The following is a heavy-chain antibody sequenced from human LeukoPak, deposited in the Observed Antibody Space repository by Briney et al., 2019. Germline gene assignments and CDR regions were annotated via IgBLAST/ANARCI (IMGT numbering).Heavy chain of an antibody. CDR3: AKDFWSATYYFDY. CDR2: ISYDGSNK. J-gene: IGHJ4*02. D-gene: IGHD3-3*01. Sequence: SGGSLRLSCAASGLTFSGYDIHWVRQAPGKGLEWVAVISYDGSNKYYADSVKGRFTISRDNSKNTLYLQMNSLRAEDTAVYYCAKDFWSATYYFDYWGQGTLVTVSS. CDR1: GLTFSGYD. V-gene: IGHV3-30*18.